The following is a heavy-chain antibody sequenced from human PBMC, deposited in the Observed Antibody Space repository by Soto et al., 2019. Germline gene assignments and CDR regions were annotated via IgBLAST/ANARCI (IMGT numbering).Heavy chain of an antibody. CDR1: GFTFSSYA. CDR3: ARDPSWYPHYYGMDV. D-gene: IGHD6-13*01. V-gene: IGHV3-30-3*01. CDR2: ISYDGSNK. Sequence: QVQLVESGGGVVQPGRSLRLSCAASGFTFSSYAMHWVRQAPGKGLEWVAVISYDGSNKYYADSVKGRFTISRDNSKNTLYLQMNSLRAEDTAVYYCARDPSWYPHYYGMDVWGQGTTVTVSS. J-gene: IGHJ6*02.